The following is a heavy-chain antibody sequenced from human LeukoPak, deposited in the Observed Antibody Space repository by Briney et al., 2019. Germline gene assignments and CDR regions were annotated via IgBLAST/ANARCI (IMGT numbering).Heavy chain of an antibody. J-gene: IGHJ4*02. CDR1: GFTFSSYA. V-gene: IGHV3-30*01. Sequence: GRSLKLSCAASGFTFSSYAMHWVRQAPGKGLEWVAVISYDGSNKYYADSVKGRFTISRDNSKNTLYLQMNSLRAEDTAVYYCARGYGSGKDYFDYWGQGTLVTVSS. CDR3: ARGYGSGKDYFDY. CDR2: ISYDGSNK. D-gene: IGHD3-10*01.